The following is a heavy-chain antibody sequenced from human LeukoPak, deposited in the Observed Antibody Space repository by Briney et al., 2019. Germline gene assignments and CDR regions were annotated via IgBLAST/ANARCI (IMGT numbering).Heavy chain of an antibody. CDR2: IYSGGST. D-gene: IGHD4-11*01. CDR1: GFTVSSNY. J-gene: IGHJ6*03. V-gene: IGHV3-53*01. Sequence: GGSLRLSCAASGFTVSSNYMSWVRQAPGKGLEWVSVIYSGGSTYYAGSVKGRFTISRDNSKNTLYLQMNSLRAEDTAVYYCARTTEYSNYGDYYYYYMDVWGKGTTVTVSS. CDR3: ARTTEYSNYGDYYYYYMDV.